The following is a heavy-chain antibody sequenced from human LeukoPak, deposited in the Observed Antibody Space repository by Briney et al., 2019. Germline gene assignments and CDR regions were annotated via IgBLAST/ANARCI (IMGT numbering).Heavy chain of an antibody. CDR1: GYTFTAYY. CDR2: INPNSGTT. D-gene: IGHD2-2*01. CDR3: ASRLCTSTSPTCPGDFDY. J-gene: IGHJ4*02. V-gene: IGHV1-2*02. Sequence: ASVKVSCKASGYTFTAYYIHWVRQAPGQGLEWMGWINPNSGTTDYAQKFQGRVTMTRDASITTAYMQLARLRSDDTAVYYCASRLCTSTSPTCPGDFDYWGQGTLVTVSS.